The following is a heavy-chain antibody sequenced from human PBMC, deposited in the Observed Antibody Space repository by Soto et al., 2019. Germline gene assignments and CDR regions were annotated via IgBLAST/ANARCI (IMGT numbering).Heavy chain of an antibody. CDR2: IHHSGNT. J-gene: IGHJ5*02. CDR1: GGAISSGGYS. Sequence: PSETLSLTCAVSGGAISSGGYSWSWIRQPPGKGLEWIGYIHHSGNTYYDPSLKSRVTMSVDRSKNQFSLNLTSVTAADTAVYYCASVTASVAGGAANWFDPWGPGTLVTGSS. D-gene: IGHD6-19*01. V-gene: IGHV4-30-2*01. CDR3: ASVTASVAGGAANWFDP.